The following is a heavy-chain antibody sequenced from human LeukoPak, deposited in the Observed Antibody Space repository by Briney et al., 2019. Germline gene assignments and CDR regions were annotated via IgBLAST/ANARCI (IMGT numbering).Heavy chain of an antibody. CDR3: ARTGCSYGSFDY. CDR2: ISSSSSYI. J-gene: IGHJ4*02. D-gene: IGHD5-18*01. V-gene: IGHV3-21*01. CDR1: GFTFSSYS. Sequence: GGSLRLSCAASGFTFSSYSMNWVRQAPGKGLEWVSSISSSSSYIYYADSVKGRFTISRDNAKNSLYLQMNSLRAEDTAVYYCARTGCSYGSFDYWGQGTLVTVSS.